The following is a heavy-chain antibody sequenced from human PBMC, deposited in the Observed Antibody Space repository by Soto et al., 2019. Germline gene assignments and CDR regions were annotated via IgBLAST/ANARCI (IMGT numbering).Heavy chain of an antibody. V-gene: IGHV4-59*08. Sequence: PSETLSLTCTVSSGAISHNFWSWIRQPPGKGLEWIGYVYYNGTTKYNPTLKNRVTISVDTSKNQFSLKLSSVTAADTAVYYCATSGKNYYYYYGMDVWGQGTTVTVSS. D-gene: IGHD3-10*01. CDR1: SGAISHNF. J-gene: IGHJ6*02. CDR2: VYYNGTT. CDR3: ATSGKNYYYYYGMDV.